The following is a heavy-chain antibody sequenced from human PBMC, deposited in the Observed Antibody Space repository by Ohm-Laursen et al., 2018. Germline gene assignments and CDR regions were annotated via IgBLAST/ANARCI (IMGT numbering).Heavy chain of an antibody. CDR2: ISSSGSTI. CDR3: ARESIAPFF. J-gene: IGHJ4*02. V-gene: IGHV3-48*03. D-gene: IGHD2/OR15-2a*01. Sequence: SLRLSCTASGFTFSSYEMNWVRQAPGKGLEWVSYISSSGSTIYYADSVKGRFTISGDNAKNSLYLQMDSLRVEDTAVYFCARESIAPFFWGQGTLVTVSS. CDR1: GFTFSSYE.